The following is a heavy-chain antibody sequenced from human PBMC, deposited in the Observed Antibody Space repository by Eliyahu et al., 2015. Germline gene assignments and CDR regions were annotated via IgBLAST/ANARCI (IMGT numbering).Heavy chain of an antibody. CDR3: ARGEDYDYIWGSYRYPFFDY. CDR1: XGSFXXXY. CDR2: XNHSGST. J-gene: IGHJ4*02. Sequence: QVQLQQWGAGLLKPSETLSLTCAVYXGSFXXXYWSWXRQPPGKGLEWIGEXNHSGSTNYNPSLKSRVTISVDTSKNQFSLKLSSVTAADTAVYYCARGEDYDYIWGSYRYPFFDYWGQGTLVTVSS. V-gene: IGHV4-34*01. D-gene: IGHD3-16*02.